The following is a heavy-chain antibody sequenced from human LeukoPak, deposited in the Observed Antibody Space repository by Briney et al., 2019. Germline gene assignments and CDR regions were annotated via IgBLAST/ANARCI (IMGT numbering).Heavy chain of an antibody. J-gene: IGHJ4*02. V-gene: IGHV5-51*01. CDR1: GYSFTTYW. CDR2: IFPGDSDT. D-gene: IGHD1-26*01. Sequence: GESLKISCEASGYSFTTYWIGWVRQMPGKGLEWMGIIFPGDSDTRYSPSFQGQVTISADTSISTAYLQWNSLKASDTAMYYCARRVLVGATMGLDYWGQGTLVTVSS. CDR3: ARRVLVGATMGLDY.